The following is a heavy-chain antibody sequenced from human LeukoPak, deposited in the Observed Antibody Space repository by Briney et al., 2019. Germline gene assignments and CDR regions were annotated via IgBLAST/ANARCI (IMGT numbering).Heavy chain of an antibody. J-gene: IGHJ4*02. Sequence: SETLSLTCAVYGGSFSGYYWSWIRQPPGKGLEWIGEINHSGGTNYNPSLKSRVTISVDTSKNQFSLKLSSVTAADTAVYYCARGRGTHDSSGIFDYWGQGTLVTVSS. CDR3: ARGRGTHDSSGIFDY. D-gene: IGHD3-22*01. CDR2: INHSGGT. V-gene: IGHV4-34*01. CDR1: GGSFSGYY.